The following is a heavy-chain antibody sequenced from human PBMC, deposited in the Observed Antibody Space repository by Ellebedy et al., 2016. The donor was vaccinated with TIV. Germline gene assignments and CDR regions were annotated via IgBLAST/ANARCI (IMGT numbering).Heavy chain of an antibody. Sequence: AASVKVSCKASGYTFTSYGISWVRQAPGQGLEWMGWISAYNGNTNYAQKLQGRVTMTTDTSTSTAYMELRSLRSDDTAVYYCARAYYYDSSGYWGGSYYFDYWGQGTLVTVSS. CDR2: ISAYNGNT. J-gene: IGHJ4*02. D-gene: IGHD3-22*01. V-gene: IGHV1-18*01. CDR1: GYTFTSYG. CDR3: ARAYYYDSSGYWGGSYYFDY.